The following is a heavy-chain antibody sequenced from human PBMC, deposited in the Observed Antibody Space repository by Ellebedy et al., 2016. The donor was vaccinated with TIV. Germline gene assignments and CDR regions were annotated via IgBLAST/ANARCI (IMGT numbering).Heavy chain of an antibody. J-gene: IGHJ4*02. D-gene: IGHD2-21*01. V-gene: IGHV4-4*02. CDR2: IYHSGST. Sequence: MPSETLSLTCAVSGVSISSNNWWSWVRQPPGKGLEWFGEIYHSGSTNYNPSLKSRVTISGDESKNQFSLKLSSVTAADTAVYYCARGAGMVIMYFDCWGQGTLVTVSS. CDR3: ARGAGMVIMYFDC. CDR1: GVSISSNNW.